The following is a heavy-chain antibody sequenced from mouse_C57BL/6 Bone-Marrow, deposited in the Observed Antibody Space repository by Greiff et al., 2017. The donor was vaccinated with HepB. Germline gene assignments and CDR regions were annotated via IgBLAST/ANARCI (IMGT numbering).Heavy chain of an antibody. J-gene: IGHJ3*01. CDR2: IRLKSDNYAT. D-gene: IGHD2-4*01. CDR1: GFTFSNYW. Sequence: DVKLVESGGGLVQPGGSMKLSCVASGFTFSNYWMNWVRQSPEKGLEWVAQIRLKSDNYATHYAESVKGRFTISRDDSKSSVYLQMNNLRAEDTGIYYCTLYDYDEAYWGQGTLVTVSA. V-gene: IGHV6-3*01. CDR3: TLYDYDEAY.